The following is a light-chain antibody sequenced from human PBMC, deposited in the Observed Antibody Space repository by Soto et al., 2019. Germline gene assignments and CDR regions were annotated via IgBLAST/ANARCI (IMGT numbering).Light chain of an antibody. J-gene: IGLJ3*02. CDR2: VNTDGSH. CDR1: SGYPNYA. V-gene: IGLV4-69*01. Sequence: QPVLTQSPSASASLGASVNLTCTLSSGYPNYAIAWHQQQPQKGPRYLMRVNTDGSHTKGDGIPDRFSGSSSGAERYLTISSLQSEDEDDYYCQTWGTGIQVFGGGTKVTVL. CDR3: QTWGTGIQV.